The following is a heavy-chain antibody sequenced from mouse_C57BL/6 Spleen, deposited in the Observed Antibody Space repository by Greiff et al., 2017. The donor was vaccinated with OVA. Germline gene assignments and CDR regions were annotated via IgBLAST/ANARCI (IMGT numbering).Heavy chain of an antibody. CDR2: IRNKANGYTT. Sequence: DVKLVESGGGLVQPGGSLSLSCAASGFTFTDYYMSWVRQPPGKALEWLGFIRNKANGYTTAYSASVKGRFTISRDNSQSILYLQMNALRAEDRATYYCARYLGGYFDVWGTGTTVTVSS. D-gene: IGHD4-1*01. V-gene: IGHV7-3*01. J-gene: IGHJ1*03. CDR3: ARYLGGYFDV. CDR1: GFTFTDYY.